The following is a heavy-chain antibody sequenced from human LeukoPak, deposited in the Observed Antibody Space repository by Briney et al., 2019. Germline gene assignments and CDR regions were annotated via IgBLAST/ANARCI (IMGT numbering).Heavy chain of an antibody. J-gene: IGHJ4*02. Sequence: SETLSLTCTVSGGSISSSSAYWGWIRQPPGKGLEWIGSIYYSKNTYYNPSLKSRFTISADTSKNQFSLTLGSVSATDTAVYYCVSPRGFSYGYFDYWGQGTLVTVSS. CDR3: VSPRGFSYGYFDY. D-gene: IGHD5-18*01. CDR2: IYYSKNT. CDR1: GGSISSSSAY. V-gene: IGHV4-39*01.